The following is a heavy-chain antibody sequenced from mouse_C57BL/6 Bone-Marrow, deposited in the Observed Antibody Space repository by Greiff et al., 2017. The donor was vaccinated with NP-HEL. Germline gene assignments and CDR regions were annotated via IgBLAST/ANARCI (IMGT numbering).Heavy chain of an antibody. CDR1: GFNIQDAY. J-gene: IGHJ4*01. Sequence: FQLQQSGAELVRPGASVKLSCTASGFNIQDAYMHWVKQRPEPGLEWIGWIAPENGDTAYASKFQGKAPITADTSSNTAYLQLSSLTSEDTAVYYCRYGSSQWDDWGQGTSVTVSS. CDR2: IAPENGDT. V-gene: IGHV14-4*01. CDR3: RYGSSQWDD. D-gene: IGHD1-1*01.